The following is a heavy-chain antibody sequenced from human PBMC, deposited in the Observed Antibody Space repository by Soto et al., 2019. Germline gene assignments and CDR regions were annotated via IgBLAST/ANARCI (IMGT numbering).Heavy chain of an antibody. CDR1: GYSFTSYW. CDR3: ARKPDDYVLRFLEGLTHYYYGMDV. V-gene: IGHV5-10-1*01. J-gene: IGHJ6*02. CDR2: IEPSDSYT. Sequence: GESLKISGKVSGYSFTSYWISWVRQMPGKGLEWMGRIEPSDSYTNYSPSFQGHVTISADKSISTAYLQWRSLKASDTDMYYCARKPDDYVLRFLEGLTHYYYGMDVWGQGTKVTVSS. D-gene: IGHD3-3*01.